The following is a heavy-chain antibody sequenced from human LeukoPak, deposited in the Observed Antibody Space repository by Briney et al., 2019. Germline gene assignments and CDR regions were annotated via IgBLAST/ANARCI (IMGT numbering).Heavy chain of an antibody. CDR2: INHSGST. CDR3: ARGHGYSGYDTTDY. Sequence: SETLSLTCAVYGGSFSGYYWSWIRQPPGKGLEWIGEINHSGSTNYNPSLKSRVTISVDTSKNQFSLKLSSVTAADTAVYYCARGHGYSGYDTTDYWGQGTLVTVSS. V-gene: IGHV4-34*01. J-gene: IGHJ4*02. D-gene: IGHD5-12*01. CDR1: GGSFSGYY.